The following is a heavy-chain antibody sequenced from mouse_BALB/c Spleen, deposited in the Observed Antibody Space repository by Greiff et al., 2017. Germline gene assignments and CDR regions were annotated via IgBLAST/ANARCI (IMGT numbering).Heavy chain of an antibody. V-gene: IGHV14-3*02. D-gene: IGHD2-4*01. J-gene: IGHJ1*01. CDR1: GFNIKDTY. Sequence: VQLQQSGAELVKPGASVKLSCTASGFNIKDTYMHWVKQRPEQGLEWIGRIDPANGNTKYDPKFQGKATITADTSSNTAYLHLSSRTSEDTAVYYCARGDYYWYFDVWGAGTTVTVSS. CDR2: IDPANGNT. CDR3: ARGDYYWYFDV.